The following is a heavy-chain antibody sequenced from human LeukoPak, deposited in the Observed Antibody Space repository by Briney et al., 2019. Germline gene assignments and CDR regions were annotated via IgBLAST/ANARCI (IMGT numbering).Heavy chain of an antibody. D-gene: IGHD1-26*01. CDR2: IYYSGST. Sequence: SETLSLTCTVSGGSISSYYWSWIRQPPGKGLEWIGYIYYSGSTNYNPSLKSRVTISVDTSKNQFSLKLSSVTAADTAVYYCARGDGGSYGFDYWGQGTLVTVSA. CDR1: GGSISSYY. CDR3: ARGDGGSYGFDY. V-gene: IGHV4-59*01. J-gene: IGHJ4*02.